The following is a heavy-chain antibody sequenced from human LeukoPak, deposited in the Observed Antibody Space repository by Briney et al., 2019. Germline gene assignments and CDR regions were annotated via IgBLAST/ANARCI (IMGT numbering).Heavy chain of an antibody. Sequence: PGRSLRLSCAASGFTFSSYAMHWVRQAPGKGLEWVAVISYDGSNKYYADSVKGRFTISRDNSKNTLYLQMNSLRAEDTAMYYCARSNSGYSLYFDYWGQGTLVTVSS. J-gene: IGHJ4*02. CDR2: ISYDGSNK. V-gene: IGHV3-30*04. D-gene: IGHD3-22*01. CDR1: GFTFSSYA. CDR3: ARSNSGYSLYFDY.